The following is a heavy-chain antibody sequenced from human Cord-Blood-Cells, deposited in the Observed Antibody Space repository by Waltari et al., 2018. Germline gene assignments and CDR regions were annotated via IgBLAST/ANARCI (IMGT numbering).Heavy chain of an antibody. CDR3: ARDRGIAARWTEYYYYMDV. CDR2: IIPIFGTA. Sequence: QVQLVQSGAEVKKPGSSVKVSCKASGGTFSSYAISWVRPAPGQGLEWMGGIIPIFGTANYAQKCQGRVTITADESTSTAYMELSSLRSEDTAVYYCARDRGIAARWTEYYYYMDVWGKGTTVTVSS. J-gene: IGHJ6*03. CDR1: GGTFSSYA. D-gene: IGHD6-6*01. V-gene: IGHV1-69*01.